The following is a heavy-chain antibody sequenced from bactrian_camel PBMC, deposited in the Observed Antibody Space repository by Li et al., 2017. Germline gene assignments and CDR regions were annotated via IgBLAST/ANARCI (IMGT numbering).Heavy chain of an antibody. Sequence: QVQMVESGGGSVQAGGSLRLSCTASGFSFDHSDMGWYRQAPGNECELVSTISSDGSAYYTDSVKGRFTISRDYVKNTVSLEMKSLKTEDTAVYYCAANPDVVVAGTSLLGLTPRSGYWGQGTQVTVS. V-gene: IGHV3S56*01. CDR1: GFSFDHSD. CDR2: ISSDGSA. J-gene: IGHJ6*01. D-gene: IGHD1*01. CDR3: AANPDVVVAGTSLLGLTPRSGY.